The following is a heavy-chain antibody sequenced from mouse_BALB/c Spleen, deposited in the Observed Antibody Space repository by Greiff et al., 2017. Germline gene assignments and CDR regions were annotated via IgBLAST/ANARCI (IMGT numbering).Heavy chain of an antibody. D-gene: IGHD2-1*01. J-gene: IGHJ4*01. V-gene: IGHV1S81*02. Sequence: QVQLQQSGAELVKPGASVKLSCKASGYTFTSYWMHWVKQRPGQGLEWIGEINPSNGRTNYNEKFKSKATLTVDKSSSTAYMQLSSLTSEDSAVYYCARRGYGNYNYAMDYWGQGTSVTVSS. CDR1: GYTFTSYW. CDR3: ARRGYGNYNYAMDY. CDR2: INPSNGRT.